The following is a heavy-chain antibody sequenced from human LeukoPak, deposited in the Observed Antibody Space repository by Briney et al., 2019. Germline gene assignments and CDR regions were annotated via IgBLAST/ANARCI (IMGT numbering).Heavy chain of an antibody. CDR1: GYTFTDYY. J-gene: IGHJ4*02. V-gene: IGHV1-2*02. CDR2: INSNSGST. Sequence: GASAKVSCKASGYTFTDYYVHWVRQAPGQGLEWMGWINSNSGSTSYAQNFQGRVTMTRDTSISTLYVELSSLRSDDTAVYYCARVRVYSSGWNFDYWGQGTLVTVSS. D-gene: IGHD6-19*01. CDR3: ARVRVYSSGWNFDY.